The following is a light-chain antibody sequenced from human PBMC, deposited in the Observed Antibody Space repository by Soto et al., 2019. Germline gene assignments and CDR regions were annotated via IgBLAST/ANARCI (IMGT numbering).Light chain of an antibody. V-gene: IGKV3-15*01. CDR3: QQYYNWRT. Sequence: EIVMTQSPATLSVSPGERATLSCRASQSVNRNIAWSQQTPGQAPRLLIYGASTSATGVPARFSGSGSGTEFTRTISSLQSEDFAVYYCQQYYNWRTFGQGTNVEIK. CDR2: GAS. J-gene: IGKJ1*01. CDR1: QSVNRN.